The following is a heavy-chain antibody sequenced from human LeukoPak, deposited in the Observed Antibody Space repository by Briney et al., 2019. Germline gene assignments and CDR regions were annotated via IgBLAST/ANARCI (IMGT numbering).Heavy chain of an antibody. Sequence: GGSLRLSCAASGFTFSSYAMHWVRQAPGKGLEWVAVISYDGSNKYYADSVKGRFTISRDNSKNTLYLQMNSLRAEDTAVYYCARDRSAFDIWGQGTMVTVSS. V-gene: IGHV3-30*04. CDR3: ARDRSAFDI. CDR2: ISYDGSNK. J-gene: IGHJ3*02. CDR1: GFTFSSYA.